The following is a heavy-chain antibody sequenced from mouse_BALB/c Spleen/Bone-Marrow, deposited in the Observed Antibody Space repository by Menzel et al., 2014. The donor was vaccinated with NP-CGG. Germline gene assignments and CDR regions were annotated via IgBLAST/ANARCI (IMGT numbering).Heavy chain of an antibody. D-gene: IGHD2-4*01. CDR2: ISNGSSTI. V-gene: IGHV5-17*02. CDR3: ARKGAMITHYYAMDY. CDR1: GFTFSSFG. J-gene: IGHJ4*01. Sequence: EVQVVESGGGLVQPGGSRKLSCAASGFTFSSFGMHWVRQAPEKALEWVAYISNGSSTIYYADTVKGRFTISRDNSKNTLFLQMTSLRSEDTAMYYCARKGAMITHYYAMDYWGQGTSVTVSS.